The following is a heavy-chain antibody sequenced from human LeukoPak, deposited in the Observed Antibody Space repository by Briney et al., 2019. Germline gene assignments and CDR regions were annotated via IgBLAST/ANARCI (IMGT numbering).Heavy chain of an antibody. CDR3: AVSRADSSGYYSDY. Sequence: SVKVSCKASGGTFSSYAISWVRQAPGQGLEWMGRIIPIFGTANYAQKFQGRVTITTDGSTSTAYMELSSLRSEDTDVYYCAVSRADSSGYYSDYWGQGTLVSVSS. J-gene: IGHJ4*02. CDR1: GGTFSSYA. D-gene: IGHD3-22*01. CDR2: IIPIFGTA. V-gene: IGHV1-69*05.